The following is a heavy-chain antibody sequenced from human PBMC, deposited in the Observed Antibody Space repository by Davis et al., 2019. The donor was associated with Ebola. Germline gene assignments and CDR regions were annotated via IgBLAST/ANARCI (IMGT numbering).Heavy chain of an antibody. CDR2: IYYSGST. Sequence: PSETLSLTCTVSGGSISSGGYYWSWIRQHPGKGLEWIGYIYYSGSTYYNPSPKSRVTISVDTSKNQFSLKLSSVTAADTAVYYCAREVSRGEGSSSEREFDYWGQGTLVTVSS. CDR1: GGSISSGGYY. CDR3: AREVSRGEGSSSEREFDY. J-gene: IGHJ4*02. D-gene: IGHD6-6*01. V-gene: IGHV4-31*03.